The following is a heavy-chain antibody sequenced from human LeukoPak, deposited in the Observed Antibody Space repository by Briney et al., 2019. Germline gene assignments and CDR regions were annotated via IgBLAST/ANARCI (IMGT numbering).Heavy chain of an antibody. CDR3: AKGSYYDSSGSFYFDY. CDR2: IYVDGRTT. J-gene: IGHJ4*02. CDR1: GFTFSSHW. Sequence: PGGSLRLSCAASGFTFSSHWMHWVRQPPGKGLVWVSRIYVDGRTTNYADSVKGRFTISRDNSKNTLYVQVNSLGTEDTAAYYCAKGSYYDSSGSFYFDYWGQGTLVTVSS. D-gene: IGHD3-22*01. V-gene: IGHV3-74*01.